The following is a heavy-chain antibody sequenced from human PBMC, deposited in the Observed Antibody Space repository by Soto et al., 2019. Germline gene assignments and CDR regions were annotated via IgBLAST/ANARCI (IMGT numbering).Heavy chain of an antibody. Sequence: GGSLRLSCAASVFTFDYYAMHWVRQAPGKCLEWFSGISLNSCSIGXADSVKGRXTISRYNSKNSXYLQMXSLRAEDTAVYYCARDHMPPYYWRQGTLVTVSS. V-gene: IGHV3-9*01. CDR3: ARDHMPPYY. CDR2: ISLNSCSI. CDR1: VFTFDYYA. J-gene: IGHJ4*02. D-gene: IGHD2-2*01.